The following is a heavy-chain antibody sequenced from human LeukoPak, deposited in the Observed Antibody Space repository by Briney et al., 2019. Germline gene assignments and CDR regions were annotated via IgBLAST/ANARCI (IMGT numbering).Heavy chain of an antibody. CDR1: GDSVSSYSAG. V-gene: IGHV6-1*01. J-gene: IGHJ2*01. CDR2: TFYRSKWYN. D-gene: IGHD5-18*01. CDR3: ARDSGAMAEYYWYFDL. Sequence: HSQTLSLTCAISGDSVSSYSAGWNWIRQSPSRGLEWLGRTFYRSKWYNDYAVSVKSRITINPDTSKNQFSLQLNSVTPEDTAVYYCARDSGAMAEYYWYFDLWGRGTLVTVSS.